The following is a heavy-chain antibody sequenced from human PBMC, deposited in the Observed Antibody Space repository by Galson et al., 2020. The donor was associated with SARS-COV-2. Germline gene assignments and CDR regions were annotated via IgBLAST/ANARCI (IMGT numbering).Heavy chain of an antibody. D-gene: IGHD5-12*01. CDR3: ARKEATFDY. CDR1: GGFISSSSYW. Sequence: ASETLSLTCTVSGGFISSSSYWWGWIRQPPGKGLEWVGSIYFSGSAVYNPSLKSRVTMSVDTSRSQFSLKLTSLTAADTAVYYCARKEATFDYWGQGALVTVSS. J-gene: IGHJ4*02. CDR2: IYFSGSA. V-gene: IGHV4-39*07.